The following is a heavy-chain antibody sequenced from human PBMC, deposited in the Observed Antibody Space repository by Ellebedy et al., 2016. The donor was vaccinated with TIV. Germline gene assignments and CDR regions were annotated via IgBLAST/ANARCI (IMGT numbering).Heavy chain of an antibody. Sequence: GESLKISCAASGFTFSSYAMSWVRQAPGKGLEWVSGITTSGVSVYSGDSVKGRFTISRDNSKNTLHLQMNSLRGEDTAVYYCARSRGKISSYSDTSGYVDYWGQGTLVTVSS. J-gene: IGHJ4*02. V-gene: IGHV3-23*01. CDR3: ARSRGKISSYSDTSGYVDY. D-gene: IGHD3-22*01. CDR2: ITTSGVSV. CDR1: GFTFSSYA.